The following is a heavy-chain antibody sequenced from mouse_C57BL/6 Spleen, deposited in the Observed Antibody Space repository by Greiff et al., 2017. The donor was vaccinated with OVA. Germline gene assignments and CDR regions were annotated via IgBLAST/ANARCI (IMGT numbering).Heavy chain of an antibody. CDR1: GFTFSSYG. D-gene: IGHD2-12*01. CDR3: ARRSYYSGAMDY. Sequence: EVNLVESGGDLVKPGGSLKLSCAASGFTFSSYGMSWVRQTPDERLEWVATISSGGSYTYYPDSVKGRFTISRDNAKNTLYLQMSSLKSEDTAMYYCARRSYYSGAMDYWGQGTSVTVSS. J-gene: IGHJ4*01. V-gene: IGHV5-6*02. CDR2: ISSGGSYT.